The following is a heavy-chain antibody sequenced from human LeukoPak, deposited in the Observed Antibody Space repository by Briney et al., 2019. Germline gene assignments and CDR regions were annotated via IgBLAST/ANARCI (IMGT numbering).Heavy chain of an antibody. CDR3: ARSNDEHIRRAFHM. J-gene: IGHJ3*02. CDR2: ISYSGNT. V-gene: IGHV4-39*01. D-gene: IGHD1-1*01. Sequence: PSETLSLTCSVSGGSINSNNYYWGWIRQPPGKGLDWNGSISYSGNTYFNPSLKSRVTISVDTFKNQFSLSLTSVTAADTAVYYCARSNDEHIRRAFHMWGQGTMVTVSS. CDR1: GGSINSNNYY.